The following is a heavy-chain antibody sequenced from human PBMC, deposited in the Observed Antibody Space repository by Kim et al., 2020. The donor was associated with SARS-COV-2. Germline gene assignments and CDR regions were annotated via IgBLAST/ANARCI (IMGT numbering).Heavy chain of an antibody. Sequence: ASVKVSCKASGYTFTGYYMHWVRQAPGQGLEWMGWINPNSGGTNYAQKFQGRVTMTRDTSISTAYMELSRLRSDDTAVYYCARGPELSYDFWSGYGMDVWGQGTTVTVSS. CDR3: ARGPELSYDFWSGYGMDV. CDR1: GYTFTGYY. D-gene: IGHD3-3*01. CDR2: INPNSGGT. V-gene: IGHV1-2*02. J-gene: IGHJ6*02.